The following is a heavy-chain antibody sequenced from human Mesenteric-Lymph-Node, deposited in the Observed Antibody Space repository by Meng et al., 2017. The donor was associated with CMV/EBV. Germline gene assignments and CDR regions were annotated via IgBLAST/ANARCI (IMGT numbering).Heavy chain of an antibody. Sequence: GESLKISCAASGFTFSTYAMHWVRQTPGKGLEWLAVISYDGSNKYYADSVKGRLTISRDNSKNTLSLQMNSLRAEDTAVYYCTRGSSSWHYFDSWGQGALVTVSS. CDR1: GFTFSTYA. J-gene: IGHJ4*02. D-gene: IGHD6-13*01. CDR3: TRGSSSWHYFDS. V-gene: IGHV3-30*04. CDR2: ISYDGSNK.